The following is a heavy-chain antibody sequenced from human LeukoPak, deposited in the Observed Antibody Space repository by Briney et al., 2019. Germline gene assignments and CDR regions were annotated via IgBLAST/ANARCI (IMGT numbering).Heavy chain of an antibody. CDR1: GYSISSGYY. CDR3: ARTERFNDFGKRDFDY. D-gene: IGHD3-3*01. Sequence: PSETLSLTXAVSGYSISSGYYWGWIRQPPGKGLEWIGSIYHSGNTYYNPSLKSRVTISVDTSKNQFSLKLSSVTAADTAVYYCARTERFNDFGKRDFDYWGQGTLVTVSS. V-gene: IGHV4-38-2*01. J-gene: IGHJ4*02. CDR2: IYHSGNT.